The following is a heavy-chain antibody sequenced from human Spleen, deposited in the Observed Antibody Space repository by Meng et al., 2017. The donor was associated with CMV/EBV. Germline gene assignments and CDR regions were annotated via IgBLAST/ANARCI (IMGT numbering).Heavy chain of an antibody. CDR3: ARRHCSRTSCYDAFFDY. Sequence: GGSLRLSCAASGFTFSSYGMHWVRQAPGKGLEWVAVIWYDGSEKYYVDSVKGRFTSSRDNAKNSLYLQMNSLRAEDTAVYYCARRHCSRTSCYDAFFDYWGQGTLVTVSS. V-gene: IGHV3-33*01. CDR2: IWYDGSEK. J-gene: IGHJ4*02. CDR1: GFTFSSYG. D-gene: IGHD2-2*01.